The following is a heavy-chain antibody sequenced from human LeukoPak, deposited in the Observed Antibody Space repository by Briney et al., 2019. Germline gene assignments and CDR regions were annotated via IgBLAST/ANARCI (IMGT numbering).Heavy chain of an antibody. CDR2: ISSSGSTI. Sequence: GGSLRLSCAASGFTFSSCEMNWVRQAPGKGLEWVSYISSSGSTIYYADSVKGRFTISRDNSNNTLYLQMNSLRPEDTAVFYCAKDLSSGWYQIFDYWGQGTLVTVSS. J-gene: IGHJ4*02. V-gene: IGHV3-48*03. CDR1: GFTFSSCE. CDR3: AKDLSSGWYQIFDY. D-gene: IGHD6-19*01.